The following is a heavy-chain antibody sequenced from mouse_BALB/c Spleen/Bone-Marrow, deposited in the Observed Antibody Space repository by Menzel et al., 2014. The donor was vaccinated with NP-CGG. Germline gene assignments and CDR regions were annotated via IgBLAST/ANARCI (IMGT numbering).Heavy chain of an antibody. CDR1: GFNIKDTY. CDR3: ANYVDGFYCDY. V-gene: IGHV14-3*02. CDR2: IDPANDNT. Sequence: EVKLVESGAELVKPGASVKLSCTASGFNIKDTYMHWVKQRPEQGLEWIGRIDPANDNTKYDPKFQGKATITADTSSNTAYLQLSSLSSEDTAVYYCANYVDGFYCDYWGQGTALTVSS. J-gene: IGHJ2*01.